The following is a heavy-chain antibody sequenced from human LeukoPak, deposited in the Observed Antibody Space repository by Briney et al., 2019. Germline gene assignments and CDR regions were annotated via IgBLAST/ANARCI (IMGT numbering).Heavy chain of an antibody. CDR3: ARHFVTYPHYFDY. CDR2: IYYSGST. CDR1: GGSISSYY. Sequence: SETLSLTCTVSGGSISSYYWSWMRQPPSKGLEGIAFIYYSGSTKYNPSLKSRVTISVDTSKNQFSLRLSSVTAADTAVYYCARHFVTYPHYFDYWGQGTLVTVSS. D-gene: IGHD2-21*01. V-gene: IGHV4-59*08. J-gene: IGHJ4*02.